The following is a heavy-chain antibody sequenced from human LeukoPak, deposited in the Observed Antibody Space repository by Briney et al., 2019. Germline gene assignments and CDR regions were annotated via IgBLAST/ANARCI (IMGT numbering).Heavy chain of an antibody. CDR1: GGSISSYY. J-gene: IGHJ5*02. Sequence: SETLSLTCTVSGGSISSYYWSWICQRPGKGLEWIGYIYYSGSTNYNPSLKSRVTISVDTSKNQFSLKLSSVTAADTAVYYCARLITMVRGHYGPQKNNWFDPWGQGTLVTVSS. CDR2: IYYSGST. CDR3: ARLITMVRGHYGPQKNNWFDP. D-gene: IGHD3-10*01. V-gene: IGHV4-59*01.